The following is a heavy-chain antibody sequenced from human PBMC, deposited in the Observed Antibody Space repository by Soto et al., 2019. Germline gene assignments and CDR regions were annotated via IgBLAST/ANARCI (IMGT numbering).Heavy chain of an antibody. J-gene: IGHJ3*02. V-gene: IGHV1-24*01. CDR1: GYTITQLS. CDR3: ATGRRAILWQAHAFDI. Sequence: AASVKVSCKISGYTITQLSMHWVRQTPGKGLEWMGGFDPESGDTIYAQKFQGRVTMTEDTSTDTAYMELSTLRSEDTAVFYCATGRRAILWQAHAFDILGQGTMVTVSS. D-gene: IGHD3-16*01. CDR2: FDPESGDT.